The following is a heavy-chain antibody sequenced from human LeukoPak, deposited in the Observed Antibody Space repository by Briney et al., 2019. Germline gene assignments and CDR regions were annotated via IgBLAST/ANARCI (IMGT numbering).Heavy chain of an antibody. CDR1: GFTFSSYG. CDR3: AKDYGELTYYYYGMDV. CDR2: ISYDGSNK. J-gene: IGHJ6*02. D-gene: IGHD3-10*01. Sequence: PGGSLRLSCAASGFTFSSYGMHWVRQAPGKGLEWVAVISYDGSNKYYADSVKGRFTISRDNSKNTLYLQMNSLRAEDAAVYYCAKDYGELTYYYYGMDVWGQGTTVTVSS. V-gene: IGHV3-30*18.